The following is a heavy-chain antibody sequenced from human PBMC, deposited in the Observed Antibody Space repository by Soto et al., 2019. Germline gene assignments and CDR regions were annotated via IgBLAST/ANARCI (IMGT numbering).Heavy chain of an antibody. CDR3: ARGIAKGQIDP. D-gene: IGHD2-15*01. Sequence: ASVKVSCKASGYTFTRYTMNWVRQAPGQRLEWMGWINPDNGNTKSSQKFQDRVIITRDTSASTAYMDLSSLRSEDTAVYYCARGIAKGQIDPWGKGTLVTVSS. J-gene: IGHJ5*02. CDR2: INPDNGNT. V-gene: IGHV1-3*01. CDR1: GYTFTRYT.